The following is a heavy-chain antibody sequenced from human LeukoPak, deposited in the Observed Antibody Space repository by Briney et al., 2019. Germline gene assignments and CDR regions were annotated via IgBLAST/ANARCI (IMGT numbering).Heavy chain of an antibody. CDR3: ARGRGRRYYDSSGYYYLKY. D-gene: IGHD3-22*01. CDR1: GYTFTSYD. Sequence: ASVKVSCKASGYTFTSYDINWVRQAPGQGLEWMGWMNPNSGNTGYAQKFQGRVTMTRNTSIGTAYMELSSLRSEDTAVYYCARGRGRRYYDSSGYYYLKYWGQGTLVTVSS. V-gene: IGHV1-8*01. CDR2: MNPNSGNT. J-gene: IGHJ4*02.